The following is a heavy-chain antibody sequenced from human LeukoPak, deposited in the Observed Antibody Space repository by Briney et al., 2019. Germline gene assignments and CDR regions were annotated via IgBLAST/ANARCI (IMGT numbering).Heavy chain of an antibody. CDR1: GGSFSGYY. J-gene: IGHJ4*02. D-gene: IGHD6-19*01. V-gene: IGHV4-34*01. CDR3: ARGGSGWYQDF. Sequence: PSETLSLTCAVYGGSFSGYYWSWIRQTQGKGLEWIGEINHSGSTNYNPSLKSRVTISVDTSKNQFSLKLNSVTAADTAVYHCARGGSGWYQDFWGQGTQVTVSS. CDR2: INHSGST.